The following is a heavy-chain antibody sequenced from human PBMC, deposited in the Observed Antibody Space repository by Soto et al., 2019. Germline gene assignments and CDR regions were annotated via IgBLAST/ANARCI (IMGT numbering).Heavy chain of an antibody. J-gene: IGHJ4*02. CDR3: AAGGAGPAPFTWELPDH. CDR1: GYTFPQHY. V-gene: IGHV1-45*02. Sequence: QMQLVQSGAEVKKTGSSVKVSCKASGYTFPQHYLHWVRQAPGQALEWMGWITPFNGDVNYAQKFQESVTITRGRSLNTAYMEMSSLKSEDTAMYYCAAGGAGPAPFTWELPDHWGQGTLVTVSS. D-gene: IGHD1-26*01. CDR2: ITPFNGDV.